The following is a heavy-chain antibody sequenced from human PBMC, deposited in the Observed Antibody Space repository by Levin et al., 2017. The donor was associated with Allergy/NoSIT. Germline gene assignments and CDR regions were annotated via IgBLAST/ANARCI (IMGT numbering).Heavy chain of an antibody. J-gene: IGHJ6*02. CDR2: INSDGSST. D-gene: IGHD6-19*01. CDR1: GFTFSSYW. CDR3: ARDGLTLAGTIPYYYGMDV. V-gene: IGHV3-74*01. Sequence: GGSLRLSCAASGFTFSSYWMHWVRQAPGKGLVWVSRINSDGSSTSYADSVKGRFTISRDNAKNTLYLQMNSLRAEDTAVYYCARDGLTLAGTIPYYYGMDVWGQGTTVTVSS.